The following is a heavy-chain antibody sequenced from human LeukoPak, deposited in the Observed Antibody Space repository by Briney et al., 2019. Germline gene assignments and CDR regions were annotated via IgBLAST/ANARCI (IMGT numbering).Heavy chain of an antibody. V-gene: IGHV3-30*18. CDR2: ISPDGKFE. CDR1: GFTFTTFG. CDR3: AKINNDDDY. Sequence: PGRSLRLSCAASGFTFTTFGIHWVRQAPGKGLEWVAAISPDGKFEYYTDSVKGRFTVSRDNSKNMIYLQMNSLRGEDSAVYFCAKINNDDDYWGQGALVTVSS. D-gene: IGHD1/OR15-1a*01. J-gene: IGHJ4*02.